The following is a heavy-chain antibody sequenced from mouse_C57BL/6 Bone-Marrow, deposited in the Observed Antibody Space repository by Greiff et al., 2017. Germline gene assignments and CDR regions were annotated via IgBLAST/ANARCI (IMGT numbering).Heavy chain of an antibody. CDR3: ASDWDAFDY. CDR2: IDHANGNT. Sequence: EVQLQQSVAELVRPGASVKLSCAASGFNIKNTYMHWVKQRPEQSLEWIGRIDHANGNTKYAPKLQGKATITSDTPSNTAFLQLSILTSENTAFYYCASDWDAFDYWGQGTTLTVSS. V-gene: IGHV14-3*01. D-gene: IGHD4-1*01. J-gene: IGHJ2*01. CDR1: GFNIKNTY.